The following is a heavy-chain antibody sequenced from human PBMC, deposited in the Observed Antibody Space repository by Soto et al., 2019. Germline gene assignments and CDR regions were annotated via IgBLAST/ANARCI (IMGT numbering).Heavy chain of an antibody. D-gene: IGHD5-18*01. Sequence: GGSLRLSCAASGFMFSAYWMSWVRQAPGKGLEWVANIHGDGGKIYYVDSVKGRFTISRDNAKRSLYLQMNSLRAEDTAVYYCARDFYGGYTYGTGDYWGQGALVTVSS. CDR3: ARDFYGGYTYGTGDY. V-gene: IGHV3-7*01. CDR2: IHGDGGKI. CDR1: GFMFSAYW. J-gene: IGHJ4*02.